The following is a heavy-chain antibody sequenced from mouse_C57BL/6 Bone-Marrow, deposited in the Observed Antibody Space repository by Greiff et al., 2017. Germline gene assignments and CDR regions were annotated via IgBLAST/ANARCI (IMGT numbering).Heavy chain of an antibody. CDR2: IYPGDGDP. D-gene: IGHD2-2*01. CDR1: GYAFSSSW. CDR3: ARGGYDAWFAY. V-gene: IGHV1-82*01. J-gene: IGHJ3*01. Sequence: VQLQQSGPELVKPGASVKISCKASGYAFSSSWMNWVKQRPGRGLEWIGRIYPGDGDPNSNGRFKGTATLTADKSSSPAYMQLSSLTSEYSAVYFCARGGYDAWFAYWGQGTLVTVSA.